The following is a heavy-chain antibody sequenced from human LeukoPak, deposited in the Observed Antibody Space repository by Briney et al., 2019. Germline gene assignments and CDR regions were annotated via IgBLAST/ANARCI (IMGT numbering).Heavy chain of an antibody. J-gene: IGHJ4*02. V-gene: IGHV1-2*02. Sequence: ASVRVSCKASGFTFSDYYMHWVRQAPGQALEWLGYINPKTGETNYPLQFQGRVTMTADSSISTAYMELSRLRSDDTAVYYCARDEILLWFGDLDFWGQGSPVTVSS. CDR2: INPKTGET. D-gene: IGHD3-10*01. CDR3: ARDEILLWFGDLDF. CDR1: GFTFSDYY.